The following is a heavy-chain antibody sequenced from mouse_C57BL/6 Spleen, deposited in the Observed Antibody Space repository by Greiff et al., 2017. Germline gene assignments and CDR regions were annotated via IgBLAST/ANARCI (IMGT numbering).Heavy chain of an antibody. CDR2: IDPSDSYT. D-gene: IGHD1-1*01. CDR1: GYTFTSYW. CDR3: ARDYYGSSPYYAMDY. V-gene: IGHV1-69*01. Sequence: VQLQQPGAELVMPGASVKLSCKASGYTFTSYWMHWVKQRPGQGLEWIGEIDPSDSYTNYNQKFKGKSTLTVDKPSSTAYMQLSSLTSEDSAVYYCARDYYGSSPYYAMDYWGQGTSVTVSS. J-gene: IGHJ4*01.